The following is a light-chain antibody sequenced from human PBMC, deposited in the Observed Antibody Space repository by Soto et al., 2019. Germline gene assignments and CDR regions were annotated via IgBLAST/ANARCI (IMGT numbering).Light chain of an antibody. CDR2: DAS. J-gene: IGKJ5*01. CDR1: QDIGSH. CDR3: LQRRNWPLT. Sequence: EVLLTQSPATLSLSPGDRATLSCRASQDIGSHLTWYQHKYGQSPRLLIYDASIRATGIPARFSGDGSGTYFTLTISSLEPEDFAIYYCLQRRNWPLTFGQGTRLEIK. V-gene: IGKV3-11*01.